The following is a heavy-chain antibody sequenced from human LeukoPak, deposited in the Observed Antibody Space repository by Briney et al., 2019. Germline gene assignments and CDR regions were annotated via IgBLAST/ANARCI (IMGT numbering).Heavy chain of an antibody. CDR1: GXTVSSDY. CDR2: IYSGGDT. V-gene: IGHV3-66*01. D-gene: IGHD5-18*01. J-gene: IGHJ4*02. CDR3: AVGSTSVYTYGYLDY. Sequence: GGSLRLSWAASGXTVSSDYMSWVRHAPGKGLEWVSLIYSGGDTYYADSVKGRFIISRDDSKKTLYLEMNSLRGEDTAVYYCAVGSTSVYTYGYLDYWGQGTLVTVSS.